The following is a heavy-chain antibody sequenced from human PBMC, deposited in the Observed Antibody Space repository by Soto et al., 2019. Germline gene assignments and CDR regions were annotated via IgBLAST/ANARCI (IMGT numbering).Heavy chain of an antibody. CDR1: GFSFTGYY. CDR3: AKDLTRQRAYWLDP. CDR2: INAHSGGT. Sequence: ASVKVSCKASGFSFTGYYIHWLRQAPGQGLEWMGWINAHSGGTEYAQKFQGRVTLTRDTSIATAYLTLTSLKSDDTALYYGAKDLTRQRAYWLDPWGQGTQVTVSS. J-gene: IGHJ5*02. D-gene: IGHD3-16*01. V-gene: IGHV1-2*02.